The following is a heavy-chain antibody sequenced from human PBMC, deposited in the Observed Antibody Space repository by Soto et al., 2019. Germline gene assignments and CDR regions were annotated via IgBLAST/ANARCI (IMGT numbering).Heavy chain of an antibody. D-gene: IGHD3-16*01. Sequence: QVQLQESGPGLVKPSGTLSLTCAVSGGSISSNNWWSWVRQPPGKGLEWIGEINHSGSTNSNPSLTRRVTISVDKSKNQFSLKLSSVTTADTAVYYCARGTVQPWGPFFDYWGQGTLVTVSS. J-gene: IGHJ4*02. CDR1: GGSISSNNW. V-gene: IGHV4-4*02. CDR2: INHSGST. CDR3: ARGTVQPWGPFFDY.